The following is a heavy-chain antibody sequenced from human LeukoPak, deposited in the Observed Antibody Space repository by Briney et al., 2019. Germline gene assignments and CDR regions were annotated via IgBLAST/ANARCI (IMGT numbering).Heavy chain of an antibody. V-gene: IGHV3-23*01. CDR3: AKDQGSGHGSYTWGTFDY. CDR2: INGRGDST. CDR1: GFTFISYA. D-gene: IGHD3-3*01. Sequence: GGSLRLSCAASGFTFISYAMSWVRQAPGKGLEGVSGINGRGDSTVYAASLEGRFTISRDNSKNTLYLQMNSLRVEDTAVYYCAKDQGSGHGSYTWGTFDYWGLETLVTVFS. J-gene: IGHJ4*01.